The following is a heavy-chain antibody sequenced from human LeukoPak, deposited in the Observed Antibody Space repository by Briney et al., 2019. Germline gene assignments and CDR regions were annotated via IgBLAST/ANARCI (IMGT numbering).Heavy chain of an antibody. V-gene: IGHV4-39*01. Sequence: PSETLSLTCTVTGGSLSSSVYYWGWIRQPPGRGLEWVGSLYYSGSTYYNPSLKSRVTISVDTSKNQFSLKLSSVTAADTAAYYCARQYCSGGSCYPNIFDPWGQGTLVTVSS. J-gene: IGHJ5*02. CDR3: ARQYCSGGSCYPNIFDP. CDR2: LYYSGST. CDR1: GGSLSSSVYY. D-gene: IGHD2-15*01.